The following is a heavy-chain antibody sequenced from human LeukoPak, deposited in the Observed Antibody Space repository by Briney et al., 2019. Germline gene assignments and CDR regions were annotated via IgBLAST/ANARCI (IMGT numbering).Heavy chain of an antibody. J-gene: IGHJ6*02. CDR1: GYTFTGYY. CDR2: INPNSGGT. CDR3: AKTSYGDYGVDV. Sequence: ASVKVSCKASGYTFTGYYMHWARQAPGQGLEWMGWINPNSGGTNYAQKFQGRVTMTRDTSISTAYMELSRLRSDDTAVYYCAKTSYGDYGVDVWGQGTTVTVSS. D-gene: IGHD4-17*01. V-gene: IGHV1-2*02.